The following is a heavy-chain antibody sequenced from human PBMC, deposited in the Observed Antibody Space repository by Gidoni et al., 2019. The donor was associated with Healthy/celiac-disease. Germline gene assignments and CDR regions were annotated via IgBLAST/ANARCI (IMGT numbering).Heavy chain of an antibody. Sequence: EVQLVESGGGLVQPGGSLNLSCAASGFTFSGSAMHWVRQASGKGLEWVCRIRSKANSYATAYAASVKGRFTISRDDSKNTAYLQMNSLKTEDTAVYYCTREYCSGGSCFYYWGQGTLVTVSS. CDR3: TREYCSGGSCFYY. V-gene: IGHV3-73*02. CDR2: IRSKANSYAT. D-gene: IGHD2-15*01. CDR1: GFTFSGSA. J-gene: IGHJ4*02.